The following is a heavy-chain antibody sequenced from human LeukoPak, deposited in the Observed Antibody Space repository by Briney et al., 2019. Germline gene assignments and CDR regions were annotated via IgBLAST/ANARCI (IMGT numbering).Heavy chain of an antibody. D-gene: IGHD7-27*01. J-gene: IGHJ6*03. Sequence: PGGSLRLSCSGSGFTFMTYSMTWVRQAQGKGLEWVASISSGSSCIKYSDSVRGRFVVSRDNVKNSIYLQMSSLRAEDTAVYYCARLTGRDYYYYYMDVWGKGTTVTVSS. CDR2: ISSGSSCI. CDR3: ARLTGRDYYYYYMDV. V-gene: IGHV3-21*06. CDR1: GFTFMTYS.